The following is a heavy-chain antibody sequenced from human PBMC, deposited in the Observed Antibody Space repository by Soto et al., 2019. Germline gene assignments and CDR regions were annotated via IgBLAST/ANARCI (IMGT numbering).Heavy chain of an antibody. D-gene: IGHD6-19*01. V-gene: IGHV5-10-1*01. CDR1: GYTFTSYW. J-gene: IGHJ3*02. CDR3: ARTWIAVAGVYAFDI. Sequence: PGESLKISGNGPGYTFTSYWISWVRQMPGKGLEWMGRIDPSDSYTNYSPSFQGHVTISADKSISTAYLQWSSLKASDTAMYYCARTWIAVAGVYAFDIWGQGTMVTVSS. CDR2: IDPSDSYT.